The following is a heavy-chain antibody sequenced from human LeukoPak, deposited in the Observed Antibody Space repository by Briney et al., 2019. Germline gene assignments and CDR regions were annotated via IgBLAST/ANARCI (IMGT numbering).Heavy chain of an antibody. Sequence: GGSLRLSCAASGFIVSSNYMTWVRQAPGKGLEWVSLIYSGGSTYYADSVKGRFTISRDKSKNTLYLQMNSLRAEDTAVYYCAVRWDTVVATFDIWGQGTMVTVSS. CDR1: GFIVSSNY. CDR3: AVRWDTVVATFDI. CDR2: IYSGGST. V-gene: IGHV3-66*01. D-gene: IGHD3-22*01. J-gene: IGHJ3*02.